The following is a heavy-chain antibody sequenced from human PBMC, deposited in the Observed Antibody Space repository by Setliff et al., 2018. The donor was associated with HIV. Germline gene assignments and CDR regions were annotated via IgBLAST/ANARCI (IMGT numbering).Heavy chain of an antibody. V-gene: IGHV3-72*01. CDR3: TRAGYGHGFDS. CDR1: GFTFSDHY. D-gene: IGHD5-18*01. Sequence: PGGSLRLSCAASGFTFSDHYMDWVRQSPGKGLEWVGRIANKADSHTIQYAASVQGRFTISRDDSKNSLYLQMSNLQAEDTALYYCTRAGYGHGFDSGGQGTTVTV. CDR2: IANKADSHTI. J-gene: IGHJ6*02.